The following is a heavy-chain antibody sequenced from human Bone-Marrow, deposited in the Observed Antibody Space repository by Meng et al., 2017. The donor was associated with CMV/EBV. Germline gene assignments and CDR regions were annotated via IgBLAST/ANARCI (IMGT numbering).Heavy chain of an antibody. D-gene: IGHD6-13*01. V-gene: IGHV4-39*01. J-gene: IGHJ5*02. CDR3: APLTSIAAAGNWFDP. Sequence: GSLRLSCTVSGGSISSSSYYWGWIRQPPGKGLEWIGSIYYSGSTYYNPSLKSRVTISVDTYKNQFSLKLSSVTAADTAVYYCAPLTSIAAAGNWFDPWGQGNLVTVSS. CDR1: GGSISSSSYY. CDR2: IYYSGST.